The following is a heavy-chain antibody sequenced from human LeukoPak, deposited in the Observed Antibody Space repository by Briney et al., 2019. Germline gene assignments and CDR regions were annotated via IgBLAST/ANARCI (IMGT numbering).Heavy chain of an antibody. V-gene: IGHV1-8*01. J-gene: IGHJ4*02. CDR1: GYTFTSYD. CDR3: ARSTYYDFWKGTPADY. Sequence: ASVKVSCKASGYTFTSYDINWVRQATGQGLEWMGWMNPNSGNTGYAQKLQGRVTMTTDTSTSTAYMELRSLRSDDTAVYYCARSTYYDFWKGTPADYWGQGTLVTVSS. CDR2: MNPNSGNT. D-gene: IGHD3-3*01.